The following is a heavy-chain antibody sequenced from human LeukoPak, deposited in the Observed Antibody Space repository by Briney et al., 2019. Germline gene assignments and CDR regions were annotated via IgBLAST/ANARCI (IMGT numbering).Heavy chain of an antibody. CDR2: ISAYNGDT. J-gene: IGHJ4*02. CDR1: GYTFTSYG. CDR3: ARERGGEDFDH. D-gene: IGHD3-16*01. Sequence: ASVKVSCKASGYTFTSYGITWVRQAPGQGLEWMGWISAYNGDTNYAQKLQDRVSMTTDTSTSTAYMELRSLRSDDTAVYYCARERGGEDFDHWGQGTLVTVSS. V-gene: IGHV1-18*01.